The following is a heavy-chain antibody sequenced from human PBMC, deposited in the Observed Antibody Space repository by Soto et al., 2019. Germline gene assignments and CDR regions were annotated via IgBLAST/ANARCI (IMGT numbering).Heavy chain of an antibody. CDR2: INPNGGGT. Sequence: ASVKVSCKASGYTFTGYYMHWVRQAPGQGLEWMGWINPNGGGTNYAQKFQGWVTMTRDTSISTAYMELSRLRSDDTAVYYCARALSSGWHEGYYYGMDVWGQGTTVTVSS. D-gene: IGHD6-19*01. CDR1: GYTFTGYY. CDR3: ARALSSGWHEGYYYGMDV. J-gene: IGHJ6*02. V-gene: IGHV1-2*04.